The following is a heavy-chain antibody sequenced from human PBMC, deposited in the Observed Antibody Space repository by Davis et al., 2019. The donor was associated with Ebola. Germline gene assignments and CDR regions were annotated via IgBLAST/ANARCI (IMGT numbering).Heavy chain of an antibody. CDR1: GFTFSDYY. Sequence: PSETLSLTCAASGFTFSDYYMSWIRQAPGKGLEWVSYISSSSSYTNYADSVKGRFTISRDNAKNSLYLQMNSLRAEDTAVYYCAKDPTVCGGSCYYFDFWGQGTLVTVSS. CDR3: AKDPTVCGGSCYYFDF. V-gene: IGHV3-11*06. J-gene: IGHJ4*02. CDR2: ISSSSSYT. D-gene: IGHD2-21*01.